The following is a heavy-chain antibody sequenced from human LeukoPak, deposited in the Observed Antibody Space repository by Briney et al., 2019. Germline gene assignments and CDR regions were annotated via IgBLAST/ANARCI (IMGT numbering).Heavy chain of an antibody. V-gene: IGHV3-30*03. D-gene: IGHD3-16*01. J-gene: IGHJ4*02. CDR3: ARDQFSDYFRGADY. Sequence: GGSLRLSCAASGFTFSSYGMHWVRQAPGKGLEWVAVISYDGSNKYYADSVKGRFTISRDNSKNTLYLQMNSLRAEDTAVYYCARDQFSDYFRGADYWGQGTLVTVSS. CDR1: GFTFSSYG. CDR2: ISYDGSNK.